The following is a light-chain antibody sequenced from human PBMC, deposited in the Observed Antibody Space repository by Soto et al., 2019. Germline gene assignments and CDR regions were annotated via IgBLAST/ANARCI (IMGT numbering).Light chain of an antibody. CDR1: SGSVSTSYY. V-gene: IGLV8-61*01. J-gene: IGLJ3*02. CDR2: STD. CDR3: VLYMGSGIRV. Sequence: QTVVTQEPSFSVSPGGTVTLTCGLRSGSVSTSYYPSWYQQTPGQAPRTLIYSTDTRSSGVPDRFSGSILGNKAALTITGAQADDESDYYCVLYMGSGIRVFGGGTQLTV.